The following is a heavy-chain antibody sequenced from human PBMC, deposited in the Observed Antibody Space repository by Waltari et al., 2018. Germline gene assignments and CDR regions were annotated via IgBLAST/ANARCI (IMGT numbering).Heavy chain of an antibody. V-gene: IGHV1-69*04. Sequence: QVPPVQSGAEVEKPGSSVKVACKASGGTFSSYAISWVRQAAGQGLEWMAGIIPILGIANYAQKFQGRVTITADESTSTAYMGLSSLRSEDTAVYYCARGEDERGYCTGGVCLGAFDIWGQGTMVTVSS. CDR3: ARGEDERGYCTGGVCLGAFDI. J-gene: IGHJ3*02. CDR2: IIPILGIA. CDR1: GGTFSSYA. D-gene: IGHD2-8*02.